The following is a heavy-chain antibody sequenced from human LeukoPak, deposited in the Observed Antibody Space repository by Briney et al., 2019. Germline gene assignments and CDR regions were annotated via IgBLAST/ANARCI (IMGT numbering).Heavy chain of an antibody. CDR3: ARVYQSAEYYFDY. CDR1: GGSIDSYY. Sequence: PSETLSLTCTVSGGSIDSYYWSWIRQPPGKGLEGIGYIYYTGSTEYHPSLKSRVTISLDTSKNQFSLKLTSVTAADTAVYYCARVYQSAEYYFDYWGQGNLVSVSS. CDR2: IYYTGST. D-gene: IGHD2-2*01. J-gene: IGHJ4*02. V-gene: IGHV4-59*01.